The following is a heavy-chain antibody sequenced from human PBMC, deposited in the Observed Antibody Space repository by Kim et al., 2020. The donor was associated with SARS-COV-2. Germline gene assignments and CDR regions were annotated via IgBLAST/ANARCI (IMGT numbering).Heavy chain of an antibody. V-gene: IGHV4-39*01. Sequence: SLKSRVTISVDTSKNHFSLKLTSVTAADTAIYYCARHGTRQQLIPPHWFDPWGQGTLVTVSS. CDR3: ARHGTRQQLIPPHWFDP. J-gene: IGHJ5*02. D-gene: IGHD6-13*01.